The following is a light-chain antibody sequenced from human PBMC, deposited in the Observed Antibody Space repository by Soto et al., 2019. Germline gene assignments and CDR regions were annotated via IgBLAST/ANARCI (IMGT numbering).Light chain of an antibody. CDR3: HQRGNWPPT. CDR2: DAS. Sequence: EIVLTQSPATLSLSPGERATLSCRASQSVSTYLAWYQQRSGQAPRLLIYDASNRATGIPARFSGSGSGTDFTLTISSLEPEDFAVYYCHQRGNWPPTFGQGTQVEIK. J-gene: IGKJ1*01. CDR1: QSVSTY. V-gene: IGKV3-11*01.